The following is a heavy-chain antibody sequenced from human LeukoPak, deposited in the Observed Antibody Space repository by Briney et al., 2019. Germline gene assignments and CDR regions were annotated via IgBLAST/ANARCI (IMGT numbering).Heavy chain of an antibody. V-gene: IGHV4-30-2*01. CDR3: ARVTTVNPHWYFDL. J-gene: IGHJ2*01. CDR1: GGSISSGGYY. CDR2: IYHSGST. D-gene: IGHD4-17*01. Sequence: SQTLSLTCTVSGGSISSGGYYWSWIRQHPGKGLEWIGYIYHSGSTYCNPSLESRVTISVDRSKNQFSLKLSSVTAADTAVYYCARVTTVNPHWYFDLWGRGTLVTVSS.